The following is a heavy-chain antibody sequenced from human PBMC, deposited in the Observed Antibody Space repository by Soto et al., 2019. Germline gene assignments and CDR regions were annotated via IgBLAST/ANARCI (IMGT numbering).Heavy chain of an antibody. V-gene: IGHV5-51*01. CDR3: AIFFSGYRSG. D-gene: IGHD6-25*01. CDR1: W. CDR2: IYPGDSDT. J-gene: IGHJ4*02. Sequence: WVGCIRQMPGKGLEWMGIIYPGDSDTRYSPSFQGQVTISADKSISTAYLQWSSLKASDTAMYYCAIFFSGYRSGWGQGILVTVSS.